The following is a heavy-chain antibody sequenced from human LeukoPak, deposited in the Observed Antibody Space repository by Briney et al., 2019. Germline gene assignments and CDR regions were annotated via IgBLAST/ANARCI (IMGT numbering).Heavy chain of an antibody. V-gene: IGHV3-48*01. J-gene: IGHJ4*02. D-gene: IGHD2-8*01. CDR1: GFTFNTYS. Sequence: GGSLRLSCAASGFTFNTYSMNWVRRAPGKGLEWVSYIGVSNSVIYYADSVKGRFTISRDNAKSSLYLQMNSLRAEDTAVYYCAKGYCINDKCSNYDYWGQGTLVTVSS. CDR3: AKGYCINDKCSNYDY. CDR2: IGVSNSVI.